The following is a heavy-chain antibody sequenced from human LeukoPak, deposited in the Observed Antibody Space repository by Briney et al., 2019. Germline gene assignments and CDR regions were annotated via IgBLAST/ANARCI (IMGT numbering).Heavy chain of an antibody. Sequence: GGSLRLSCAASGFTFSSYAMNWVRQAPGKGLEWVSAISGSGGRTHYADSVKGRFTISRDNAKNSLYLQMNSLRAEDTAVYFCARVGALSSSWLLYWGQGTLVTVSS. D-gene: IGHD6-13*01. V-gene: IGHV3-23*01. CDR3: ARVGALSSSWLLY. J-gene: IGHJ4*02. CDR2: ISGSGGRT. CDR1: GFTFSSYA.